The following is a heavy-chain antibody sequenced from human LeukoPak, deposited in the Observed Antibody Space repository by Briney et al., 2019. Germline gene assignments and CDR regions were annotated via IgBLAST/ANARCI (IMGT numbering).Heavy chain of an antibody. CDR2: IYTSGST. D-gene: IGHD6-13*01. V-gene: IGHV4-61*02. Sequence: PSQTLSLTCTVSGGSISSGSYYWSWIRQPAGKGLEWIGRIYTSGSTNYNPSLRTRVSISVDTSKNQFSLNLSSVNAADTAVYYCARGVAAAGTIWFDPWGQGTLVTVSS. CDR3: ARGVAAAGTIWFDP. J-gene: IGHJ5*02. CDR1: GGSISSGSYY.